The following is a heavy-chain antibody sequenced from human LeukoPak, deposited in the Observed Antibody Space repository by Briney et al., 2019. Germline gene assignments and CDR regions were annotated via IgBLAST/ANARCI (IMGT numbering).Heavy chain of an antibody. D-gene: IGHD6-13*01. J-gene: IGHJ3*02. CDR3: ARLGSSSWYSYDDAFDI. CDR2: INHSGST. Sequence: NPSETLSLTCAVYGGSFSGYYWSWIRQPPGKGLEWIGEINHSGSTYYNPSLKSRVTISVDTSKNQFSLKLSSVTAADTAVYYCARLGSSSWYSYDDAFDIWGQGTMVTVSS. V-gene: IGHV4-34*01. CDR1: GGSFSGYY.